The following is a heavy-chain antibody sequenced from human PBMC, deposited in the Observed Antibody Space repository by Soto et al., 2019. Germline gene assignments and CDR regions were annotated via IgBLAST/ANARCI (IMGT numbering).Heavy chain of an antibody. D-gene: IGHD6-13*01. CDR2: INHSGST. CDR1: GGSFSGYY. V-gene: IGHV4-34*01. CDR3: ARKSKGSSWAGGLDY. J-gene: IGHJ4*02. Sequence: QVQLQQWGAGLLKPSETLYLTCAVYGGSFSGYYWSWIRQPPGKGLEWIGEINHSGSTNYNPSLKSRVTISVDTSKNQFSLKLSSVTAADTAVYYCARKSKGSSWAGGLDYWGQGTLVTVSS.